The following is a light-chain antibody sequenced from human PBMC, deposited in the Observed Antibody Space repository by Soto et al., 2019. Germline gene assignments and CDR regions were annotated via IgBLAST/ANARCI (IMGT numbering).Light chain of an antibody. V-gene: IGKV1D-12*01. CDR1: QAIDTW. CDR2: AAS. J-gene: IGKJ1*01. Sequence: DIQMTQSPSSVSASVGDSVTITCRASQAIDTWLAWYQQKPGKAPKLLIYAASNLQTGVPSRFSGSGSGTDFTLTIRSLQPEDFATYYCQQANSFHRTFGQGTKVEIK. CDR3: QQANSFHRT.